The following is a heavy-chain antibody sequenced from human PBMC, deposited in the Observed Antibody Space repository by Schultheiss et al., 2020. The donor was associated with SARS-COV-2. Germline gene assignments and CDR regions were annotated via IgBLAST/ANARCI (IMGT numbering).Heavy chain of an antibody. CDR1: GFTFSSYA. CDR3: ARDLADNLYYYYYMDV. J-gene: IGHJ6*03. CDR2: ISYDGSNK. D-gene: IGHD5-24*01. V-gene: IGHV3-30*04. Sequence: GESLKISCAASGFTFSSYAMHWVRQAPGKGLEWVAVISYDGSNKYYADSVKGRFTISRDNSKNTLYLQMNSLRAEDTAVYYCARDLADNLYYYYYMDVWGKGTTVTVSS.